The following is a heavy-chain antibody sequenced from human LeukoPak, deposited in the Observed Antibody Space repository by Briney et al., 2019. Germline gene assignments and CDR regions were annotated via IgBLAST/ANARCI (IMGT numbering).Heavy chain of an antibody. CDR2: IYYSGST. V-gene: IGHV4-39*07. D-gene: IGHD3-22*01. J-gene: IGHJ5*02. CDR3: ARAQSVNPMIEVDDKWFDP. Sequence: GSLRLSCAASGFTFSSYAMSWVRQPPGKGLEWIGSIYYSGSTYYNPSLKSRVTISVDTSKNQFSLKLTSVTAADTAVYYCARAQSVNPMIEVDDKWFDPWGQGTLVTVSS. CDR1: GFTFSSYA.